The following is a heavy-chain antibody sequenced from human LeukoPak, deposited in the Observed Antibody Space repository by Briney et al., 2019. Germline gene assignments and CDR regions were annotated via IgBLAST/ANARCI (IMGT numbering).Heavy chain of an antibody. V-gene: IGHV1-69*05. Sequence: GASVKVSCKASGGTFSSYAISWVRQAPGQGLEWMGGIIPIFGTANYAQKFQGRVTITTDESTSTAYMELSSLRSEDTAVYYCAGGEYCGGDCYPAGYFDYWGQGTLSPSPQ. J-gene: IGHJ4*02. CDR2: IIPIFGTA. CDR3: AGGEYCGGDCYPAGYFDY. CDR1: GGTFSSYA. D-gene: IGHD2-21*02.